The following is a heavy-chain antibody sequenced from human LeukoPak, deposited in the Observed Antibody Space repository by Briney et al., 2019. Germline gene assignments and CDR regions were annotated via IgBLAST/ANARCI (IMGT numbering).Heavy chain of an antibody. Sequence: ASVKVSCKASGYTFTSYGISGVRQAPGQGLEWMGWIGAYNGNTNYAQKLQGRGTMTTDTSTSTAYMELRSLRSDDTAVYYCARDAHDILTGYYTSSLNWFDPWGQGTLVTVSS. V-gene: IGHV1-18*01. CDR3: ARDAHDILTGYYTSSLNWFDP. D-gene: IGHD3-9*01. CDR1: GYTFTSYG. J-gene: IGHJ5*02. CDR2: IGAYNGNT.